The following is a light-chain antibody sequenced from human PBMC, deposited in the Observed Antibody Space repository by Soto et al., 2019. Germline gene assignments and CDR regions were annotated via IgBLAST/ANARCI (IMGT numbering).Light chain of an antibody. CDR3: QQYDYWYT. Sequence: EIVMTQSPSTLSVSPGERATLSCRASQSVSTNLGWYQQRPGHAPRLLIYVASTRATAIPARFSGSGSGTEVTLTISSLQSEDFALYYCQQYDYWYTFGQGTKLEIK. CDR2: VAS. J-gene: IGKJ2*01. V-gene: IGKV3-15*01. CDR1: QSVSTN.